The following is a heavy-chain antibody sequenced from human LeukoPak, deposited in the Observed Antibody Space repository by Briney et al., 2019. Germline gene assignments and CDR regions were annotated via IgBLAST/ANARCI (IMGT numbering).Heavy chain of an antibody. V-gene: IGHV3-21*01. D-gene: IGHD6-6*01. Sequence: GGSLRLSCAASGFTFSSYSMNWVRQAPGKGLEWVSSISSSSSYIYYADSVKGRFTVSRDNAKNSLYLQMNSLRAEGTAVYYCARDPGSIAAHWGRGTLVTVSS. J-gene: IGHJ4*02. CDR2: ISSSSSYI. CDR3: ARDPGSIAAH. CDR1: GFTFSSYS.